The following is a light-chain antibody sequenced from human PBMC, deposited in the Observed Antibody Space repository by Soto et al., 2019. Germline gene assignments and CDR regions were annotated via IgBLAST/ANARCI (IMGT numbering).Light chain of an antibody. CDR3: QQSYSTPRFT. Sequence: DIPMTQSPSSLSASVGDRVTITCRASQSISSYLNWYQQKPGKAPKLLIYAASSLQSGVPSRFSGSGSGTDFTLTISSLQPEDFANYYCQQSYSTPRFTFGPGTKVDIK. CDR2: AAS. V-gene: IGKV1-39*01. J-gene: IGKJ3*01. CDR1: QSISSY.